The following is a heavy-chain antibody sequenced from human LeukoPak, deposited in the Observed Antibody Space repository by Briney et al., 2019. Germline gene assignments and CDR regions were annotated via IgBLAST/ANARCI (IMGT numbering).Heavy chain of an antibody. CDR3: ATKERRYSSSWYRRKGVPIDY. CDR1: GGSISSSSYY. CDR2: IYYSGST. Sequence: PSETLSLTCTVSGGSISSSSYYWGWIRQPPGKGLECIGSIYYSGSTYYNPSLKSRVTISVDTSKNQFSLKLSSVTAADTAVYYCATKERRYSSSWYRRKGVPIDYWGQGTLVTVSS. J-gene: IGHJ4*02. V-gene: IGHV4-39*07. D-gene: IGHD6-13*01.